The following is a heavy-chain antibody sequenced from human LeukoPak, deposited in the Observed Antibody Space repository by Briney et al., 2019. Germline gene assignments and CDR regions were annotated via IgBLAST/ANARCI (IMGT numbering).Heavy chain of an antibody. CDR3: ARESIVGASPALTVDY. CDR1: GGSFSGYY. J-gene: IGHJ4*02. CDR2: INHSGST. D-gene: IGHD1-26*01. V-gene: IGHV4-34*01. Sequence: SETLSLTCAVYGGSFSGYYWSWIRQPPGKGLEWIGEINHSGSTNYNPSPKSRVTISVDTSKNQFSLKLSSVTAADTAVYYCARESIVGASPALTVDYWGQGTLVTVSS.